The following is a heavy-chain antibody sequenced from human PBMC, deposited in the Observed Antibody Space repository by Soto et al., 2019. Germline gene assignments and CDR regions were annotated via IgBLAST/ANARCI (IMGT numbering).Heavy chain of an antibody. J-gene: IGHJ4*02. D-gene: IGHD3-10*01. CDR1: GFIFNTYA. V-gene: IGHV3-48*02. Sequence: EVQLVESGGALVQPGGSLRLSCAASGFIFNTYAMNWVRQAPGRGLEWVSYISSGSRTILYADFVKGRFTISRDDARDSLYLQMNSLRDEDSAVYYCATAFSSGGWGRGTLVAVSS. CDR3: ATAFSSGG. CDR2: ISSGSRTI.